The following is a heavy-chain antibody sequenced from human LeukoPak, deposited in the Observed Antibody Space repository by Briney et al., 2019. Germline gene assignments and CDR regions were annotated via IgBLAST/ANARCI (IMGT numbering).Heavy chain of an antibody. CDR1: GFSVSSNY. CDR3: TTNDAFDI. D-gene: IGHD1-14*01. Sequence: GGSLRLSCAASGFSVSSNYMTWVRQAPGKGLEWVSIIYSDYSGGSTYYADSVKGRFTISRDNSKNTLYLQMNSLKTEDTAVYYCTTNDAFDIWGQGTMVTVSS. V-gene: IGHV3-53*01. J-gene: IGHJ3*02. CDR2: IYSDYSGGST.